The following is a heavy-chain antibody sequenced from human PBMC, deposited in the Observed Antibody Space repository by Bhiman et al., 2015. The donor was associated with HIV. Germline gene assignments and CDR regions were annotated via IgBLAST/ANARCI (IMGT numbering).Heavy chain of an antibody. CDR2: ISGSGGTT. Sequence: EVQLLESGGGLVQPGGSLRLSCAASGFTFSSYAMNWVRQAPGKGLEWVSAISGSGGTTYYADSVKGRFTISRDNFKNTLYLQMNSLRAEDTAVYFCAKTDSTIADRPDWFDPWGQGTLVTVSS. CDR3: AKTDSTIADRPDWFDP. J-gene: IGHJ5*02. D-gene: IGHD6-6*01. V-gene: IGHV3-23*01. CDR1: GFTFSSYA.